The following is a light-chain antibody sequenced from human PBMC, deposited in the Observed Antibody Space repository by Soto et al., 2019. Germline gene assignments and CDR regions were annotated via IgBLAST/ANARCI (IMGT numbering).Light chain of an antibody. J-gene: IGKJ1*01. CDR3: QQYGSSPRT. CDR1: RSVSSSY. CDR2: GAS. V-gene: IGKV3-20*01. Sequence: EIVLTQSPGTLSLSPGERATLSCRASRSVSSSYLAWYQQKPGQAPRLLIYGASSRATGIPDRFSGSGSGTDFTLTISRPEPEDFAVYYCQQYGSSPRTFGQGTKVDIK.